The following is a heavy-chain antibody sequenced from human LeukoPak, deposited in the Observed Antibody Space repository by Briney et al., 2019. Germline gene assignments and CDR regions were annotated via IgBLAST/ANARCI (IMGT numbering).Heavy chain of an antibody. CDR1: GFTFSDYY. Sequence: GGSLRLSCAASGFTFSDYYMSWIRQAPGKGLEWVSYISSSSSYIYYADSVKGRFTISRDNAKNSLYLQMNSLRAEDTAVYYCARDTRSGGSYVFSQGDDAFDIWGQGTMVTVSS. D-gene: IGHD1-26*01. J-gene: IGHJ3*02. CDR2: ISSSSSYI. V-gene: IGHV3-11*06. CDR3: ARDTRSGGSYVFSQGDDAFDI.